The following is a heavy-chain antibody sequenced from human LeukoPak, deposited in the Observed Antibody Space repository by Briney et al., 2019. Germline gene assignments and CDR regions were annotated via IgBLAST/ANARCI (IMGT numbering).Heavy chain of an antibody. D-gene: IGHD6-19*01. CDR2: IKQDGSEK. J-gene: IGHJ3*02. Sequence: GGSLRLSCAASGFTFSSYWMSWVRQAPGKGLEWVANIKQDGSEKYYVDSVKGRFTISRDNAKNSLYLQMNSLRAEDTAVYYCAREGLGAVAEDAFDIWGQGTMVTVSS. CDR3: AREGLGAVAEDAFDI. V-gene: IGHV3-7*01. CDR1: GFTFSSYW.